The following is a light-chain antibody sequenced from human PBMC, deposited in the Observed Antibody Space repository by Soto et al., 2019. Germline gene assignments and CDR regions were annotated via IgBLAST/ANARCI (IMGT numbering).Light chain of an antibody. V-gene: IGLV1-40*01. CDR1: SSNLGAGYD. Sequence: QSVPTQPPSVSGAPGQRVTLSCTGNSSNLGAGYDVHWYQQLPGAAPKLVIFGNRNWPSGVPERFSGSKSGTSASLAITGLQAEDEADYYCQAYDYSLTASVFGGGTKVTVL. CDR2: GNR. CDR3: QAYDYSLTASV. J-gene: IGLJ3*02.